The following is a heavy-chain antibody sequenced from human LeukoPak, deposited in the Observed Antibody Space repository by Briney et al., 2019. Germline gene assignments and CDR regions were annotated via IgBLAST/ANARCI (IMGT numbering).Heavy chain of an antibody. CDR3: ARDMDGYYYSSAPSDI. CDR2: ISSSSSTI. Sequence: GGSLRLSCAASGFTFSGYSMNWVRQAPGKGLEWVSYISSSSSTIYYADSVKGRFTISRDNAKNSLYLQMNSLRAEDTAVYYCARDMDGYYYSSAPSDIWGQGTMVTVSS. D-gene: IGHD3-22*01. J-gene: IGHJ3*02. CDR1: GFTFSGYS. V-gene: IGHV3-48*01.